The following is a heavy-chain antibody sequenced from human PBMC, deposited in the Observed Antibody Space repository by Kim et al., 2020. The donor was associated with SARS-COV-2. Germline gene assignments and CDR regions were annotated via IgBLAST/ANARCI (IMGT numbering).Heavy chain of an antibody. J-gene: IGHJ6*02. CDR1: GYSFTSYW. D-gene: IGHD2-15*01. Sequence: GESLKISCKGSGYSFTSYWISWVRQMPGKGLEWMGRIDPSDSYTNYSPSFQGHVTISADKSISTAYLQWSSLKASDTAMYYCSRHEKDIVVVVAATYVDVWGQGTTVTVSS. CDR2: IDPSDSYT. V-gene: IGHV5-10-1*01. CDR3: SRHEKDIVVVVAATYVDV.